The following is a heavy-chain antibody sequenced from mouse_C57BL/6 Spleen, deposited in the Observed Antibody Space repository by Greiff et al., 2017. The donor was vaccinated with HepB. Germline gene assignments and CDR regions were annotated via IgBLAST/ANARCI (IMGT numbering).Heavy chain of an antibody. V-gene: IGHV1-7*01. CDR1: GYTFTSYW. J-gene: IGHJ2*01. CDR2: INPSSGYT. D-gene: IGHD1-1*01. CDR3: ARPTVVGYYFDY. Sequence: QVQLQQPGAELVRPGTSVKLSCKASGYTFTSYWMHWVKQRPGQGLEWIGYINPSSGYTKYNQKFKDKATLTADKSSSPAYMQLSSLTYEDSAVYYCARPTVVGYYFDYWGQGTTLTVSS.